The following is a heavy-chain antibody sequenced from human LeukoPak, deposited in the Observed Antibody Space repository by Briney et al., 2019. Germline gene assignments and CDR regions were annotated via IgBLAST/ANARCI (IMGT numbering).Heavy chain of an antibody. CDR1: GFTFSSYE. D-gene: IGHD3-22*01. Sequence: GGSLRLSCAASGFTFSSYEMNWVRQAPGKGLEWVSYISSSGSTIYYADSVKGRFTISRDNAKNSLYLQMNSLRAEDTAVYYCAKVSEWDYYDSSGYPDSQFDYWGQGTLVTVSS. CDR3: AKVSEWDYYDSSGYPDSQFDY. V-gene: IGHV3-48*03. CDR2: ISSSGSTI. J-gene: IGHJ4*02.